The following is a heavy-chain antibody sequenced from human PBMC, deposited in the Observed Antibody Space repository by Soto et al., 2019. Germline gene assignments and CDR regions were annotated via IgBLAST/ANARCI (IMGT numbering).Heavy chain of an antibody. CDR3: AQAPVFTAGDGFDL. CDR2: ICYSGNT. CDR1: GGSITTGGRY. V-gene: IGHV4-31*02. Sequence: QVRLQEWGPGLVKPSQTLSLKCSVSGGSITTGGRYWSWIRKLPGKGLEWIWDICYSGNTYYNACLKSRATPSVEPAKNQISLKLTSVTAADTAVYYCAQAPVFTAGDGFDLWGQGSLVTVSS. J-gene: IGHJ3*01. D-gene: IGHD2-21*02.